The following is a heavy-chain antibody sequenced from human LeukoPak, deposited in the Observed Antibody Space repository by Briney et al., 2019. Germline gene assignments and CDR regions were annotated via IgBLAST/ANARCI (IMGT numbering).Heavy chain of an antibody. CDR1: GSTFTGYG. D-gene: IGHD1-20*01. V-gene: IGHV1-18*01. CDR2: ISAYNGNS. CDR3: AGLGITEAGYYMDV. J-gene: IGHJ6*03. Sequence: ALVTLCYTASGSTFTGYGTSWVGQAPGQRIEWLGWISAYNGNSNYAQKLQGIATITADTTTSTAYMEQRSLRSDATVEYYGAGLGITEAGYYMDVWGKGTTVTVSS.